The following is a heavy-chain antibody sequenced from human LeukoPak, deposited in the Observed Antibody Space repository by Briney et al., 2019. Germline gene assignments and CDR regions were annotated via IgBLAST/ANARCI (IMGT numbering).Heavy chain of an antibody. CDR2: IIPILCTA. D-gene: IGHD3-16*02. V-gene: IGHV1-69*05. CDR3: ARGSPGNHRPPHFDY. CDR1: GGTFSSYA. J-gene: IGHJ4*02. Sequence: EAAVKVSCKASGGTFSSYAISWVRQAPGQGLEWMGGIIPILCTANYTQKFQGSLMTITDDSTSTAYMELSSRRSEDTAVYYCARGSPGNHRPPHFDYWGKGTLVTVSS.